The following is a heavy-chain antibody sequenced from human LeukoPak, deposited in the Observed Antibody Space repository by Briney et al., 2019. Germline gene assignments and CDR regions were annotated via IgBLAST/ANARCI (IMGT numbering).Heavy chain of an antibody. J-gene: IGHJ6*04. V-gene: IGHV3-21*06. CDR2: ISSSSAYI. Sequence: SGGSLRLSCVASGFIFSDYSMDWVRQAPGKGLEWVSSISSSSAYIFYSDSVKGRFTISRDNAQSSLYLQMNSLRAEDTAVYYCAELGITMIGGVWGKGTTVTISS. CDR1: GFIFSDYS. CDR3: AELGITMIGGV. D-gene: IGHD3-10*02.